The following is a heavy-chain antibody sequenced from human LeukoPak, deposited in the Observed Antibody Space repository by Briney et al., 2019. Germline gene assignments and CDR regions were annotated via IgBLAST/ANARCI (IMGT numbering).Heavy chain of an antibody. Sequence: SETLSLTCTVSGGSISSGGYHWSWIRQPPGKGLEWIGYIYHSGSTYYNPSLKSRVTISVDRSKNQFSLKLSSVAAADTAVYYCARRVAIAARPFDYWGQGTLVTVSS. CDR2: IYHSGST. J-gene: IGHJ4*02. CDR3: ARRVAIAARPFDY. D-gene: IGHD6-6*01. V-gene: IGHV4-30-2*01. CDR1: GGSISSGGYH.